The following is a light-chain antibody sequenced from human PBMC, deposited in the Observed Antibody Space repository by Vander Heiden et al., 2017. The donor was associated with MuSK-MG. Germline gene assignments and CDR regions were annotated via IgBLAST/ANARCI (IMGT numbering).Light chain of an antibody. CDR1: QSISSY. J-gene: IGKJ1*01. CDR3: RQSEQTPRT. CDR2: AAS. V-gene: IGKV1-39*01. Sequence: DIQMTQSPSSLSASVGDRVTITCRASQSISSYLNWYQQKPGQAPKLLIYAASSLHSGVPARFSGSGSGTDFTLTISSVEAEHLGTYYCRQSEQTPRTFGQGTKVEIK.